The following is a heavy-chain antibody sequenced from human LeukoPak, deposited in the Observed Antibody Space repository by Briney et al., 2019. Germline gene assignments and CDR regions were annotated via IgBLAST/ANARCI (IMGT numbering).Heavy chain of an antibody. CDR3: ARPKNYDFWSGYGALDI. J-gene: IGHJ3*02. CDR2: IYPGDSDT. V-gene: IGHV5-51*01. Sequence: GESLKISCKGSGYSFSSYWIAWLRQMPGKGLEWMGVIYPGDSDTRHSPSFQGQVTISADKSISTAYLQWSSLKASDTAVYYCARPKNYDFWSGYGALDIWGQGTMVTVSS. D-gene: IGHD3-3*01. CDR1: GYSFSSYW.